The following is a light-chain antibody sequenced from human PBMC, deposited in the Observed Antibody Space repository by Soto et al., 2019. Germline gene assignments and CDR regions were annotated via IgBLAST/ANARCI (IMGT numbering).Light chain of an antibody. J-gene: IGKJ2*01. CDR3: QQSFSIPYT. CDR2: GST. Sequence: DIQMTQSPASLSASVGDRVTITCRASQRISNNLNGYQQKPGKAPKLLIYGSTNLQSGVPSRFSGSGSGTEFTLTISGLQPEDIATYYCQQSFSIPYTFCQGTKQGIK. CDR1: QRISNN. V-gene: IGKV1-39*01.